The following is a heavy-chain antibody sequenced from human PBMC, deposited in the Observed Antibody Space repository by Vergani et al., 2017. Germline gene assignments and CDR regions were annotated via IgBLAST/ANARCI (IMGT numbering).Heavy chain of an antibody. CDR1: GFTFSSYA. V-gene: IGHV3-23*01. CDR2: ISGSGGST. CDR3: AKYGTIVVVTATDAFDI. D-gene: IGHD2-21*02. Sequence: EVQLLESGGGLVQPGGSLRLSCAASGFTFSSYALSWVRPAPGKGLEWVSAISGSGGSTSYADSVKGRFTISRDNSKNTLYLQMNSLRAEDTAVYYCAKYGTIVVVTATDAFDIWGQGTMVTVSS. J-gene: IGHJ3*02.